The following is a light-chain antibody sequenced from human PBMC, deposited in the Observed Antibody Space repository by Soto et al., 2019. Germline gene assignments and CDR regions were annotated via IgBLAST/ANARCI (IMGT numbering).Light chain of an antibody. V-gene: IGLV2-8*01. CDR2: EVS. J-gene: IGLJ2*01. CDR3: SSYAGSNHVV. Sequence: QSVLTQPPSASGSPGQSVTISCTGTSSDVGGYNYVSWYQQHPGKAPKLMIYEVSKRPSGVPDRFSGSKSGNTASLTASGLQAEDEADYYCSSYAGSNHVVFGGGTQLTVL. CDR1: SSDVGGYNY.